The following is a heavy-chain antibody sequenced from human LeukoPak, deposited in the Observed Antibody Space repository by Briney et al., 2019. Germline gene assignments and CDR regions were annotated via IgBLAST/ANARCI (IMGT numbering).Heavy chain of an antibody. V-gene: IGHV4-59*01. CDR2: IYYSGST. CDR1: GGSISPYY. D-gene: IGHD3-22*01. CDR3: ARGFYDGSGYSIPFDF. Sequence: PSETLSLTCTVSGGSISPYYWSWIRQPPGKGLEWIGYIYYSGSTNYNPSLKSRVTISVDTSKNQFSLELSSVTAADTAVYYCARGFYDGSGYSIPFDFWGRGTLVTVSS. J-gene: IGHJ4*02.